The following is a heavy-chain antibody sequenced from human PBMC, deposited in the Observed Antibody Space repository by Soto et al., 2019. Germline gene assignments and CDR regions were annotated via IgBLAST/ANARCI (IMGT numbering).Heavy chain of an antibody. Sequence: ALVKVSCKASGYTFTGYYMHWVRQAPGQGLEWMGWINPNSGGTNYAQKFQGWVTMTRDTSISTAYMELSRLRSDDTAVYYCARTSCSGGSCPIGAFDYWGQGTLVTVSS. J-gene: IGHJ4*02. V-gene: IGHV1-2*04. CDR3: ARTSCSGGSCPIGAFDY. D-gene: IGHD2-15*01. CDR2: INPNSGGT. CDR1: GYTFTGYY.